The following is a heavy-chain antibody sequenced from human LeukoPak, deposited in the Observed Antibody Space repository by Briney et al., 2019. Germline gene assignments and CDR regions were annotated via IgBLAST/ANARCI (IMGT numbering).Heavy chain of an antibody. D-gene: IGHD3-22*01. Sequence: SEALSLTCTVSGGSISSYDWSWIRQPPGTGLEWIGYIYYTGSTNYNPSLKSRVTMSVDTSKNQFSLTLSSVTAADTAVYYCERVPSSGHNDYWGQGTLVTVSS. J-gene: IGHJ4*02. CDR2: IYYTGST. CDR3: ERVPSSGHNDY. V-gene: IGHV4-59*01. CDR1: GGSISSYD.